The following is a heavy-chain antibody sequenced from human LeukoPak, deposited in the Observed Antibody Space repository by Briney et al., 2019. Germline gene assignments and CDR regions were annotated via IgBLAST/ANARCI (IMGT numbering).Heavy chain of an antibody. Sequence: GGSLRLSCAASGFTFSIYAMSWVRLAPGKGPEWVSVISGRGDSTDDADSVKGRFTISRDNSKNTLYLQMNSLRAEDTAVYYCAKTQGYFDYWGQGTLVTVSS. CDR2: ISGRGDST. V-gene: IGHV3-23*01. J-gene: IGHJ4*02. CDR1: GFTFSIYA. CDR3: AKTQGYFDY.